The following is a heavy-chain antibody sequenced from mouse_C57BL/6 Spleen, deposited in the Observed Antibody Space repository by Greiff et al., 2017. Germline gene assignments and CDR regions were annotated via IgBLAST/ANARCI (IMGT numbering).Heavy chain of an antibody. CDR1: GYAFSSSW. V-gene: IGHV1-82*01. CDR3: ARDRQLRLKFAY. J-gene: IGHJ3*01. CDR2: IYPGDGDT. D-gene: IGHD3-2*02. Sequence: VQLQQSGPELVKPGASVKISCKASGYAFSSSWMNWVKQRPGKGLEWIGRIYPGDGDTNYNGKFKGKATLTADKSSSTAYMQLSSLTSEDSAVYFCARDRQLRLKFAYWGQGTLVTVSA.